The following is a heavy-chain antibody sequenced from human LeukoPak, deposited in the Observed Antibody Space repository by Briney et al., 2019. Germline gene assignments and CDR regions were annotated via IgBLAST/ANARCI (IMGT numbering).Heavy chain of an antibody. D-gene: IGHD3-22*01. CDR2: IWSDATNM. V-gene: IGHV3-33*01. J-gene: IGHJ4*02. CDR1: GFTFRHYR. CDR3: ARGTQYYYDSSGYSPANPY. Sequence: GRSLRLSCTTSGFTFRHYRMLWLPQAPGKGLEWVAVIWSDATNMYYGDSVKGRFTISRDNSKNTIYLQMNSLRAEDTAVYYCARGTQYYYDSSGYSPANPYWGQGTLVTVSS.